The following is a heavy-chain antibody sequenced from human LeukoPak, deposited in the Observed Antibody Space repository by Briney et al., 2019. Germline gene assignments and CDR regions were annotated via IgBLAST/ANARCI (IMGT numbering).Heavy chain of an antibody. Sequence: ASVKVSCKASGYTFNRHGISWVRQAPGQGLEWMGWISAYDGNTDFAQKFQGRVTMTTDTSTSTAYMELRSLRSDDTAIYFCVRVTALKGVDYWGQGTLVTVSS. J-gene: IGHJ4*02. D-gene: IGHD2-21*02. CDR3: VRVTALKGVDY. V-gene: IGHV1-18*01. CDR1: GYTFNRHG. CDR2: ISAYDGNT.